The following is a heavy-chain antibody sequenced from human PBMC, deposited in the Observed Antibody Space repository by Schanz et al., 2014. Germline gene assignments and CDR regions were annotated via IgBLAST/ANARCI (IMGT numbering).Heavy chain of an antibody. D-gene: IGHD2-2*01. CDR3: ARDRRRYCSTASCLHDNWFDP. J-gene: IGHJ5*02. V-gene: IGHV1-18*01. CDR2: ISTSNGNT. Sequence: QVQLVQSGAAVKKPGASVKVSCKASGYTFTDYGVIWVRQAPGQGLEWMGWISTSNGNTNYIQKLQGRVTMTTDTSTSTAYMELRSLRSDDTAVYYCARDRRRYCSTASCLHDNWFDPWGQGTLXIVSS. CDR1: GYTFTDYG.